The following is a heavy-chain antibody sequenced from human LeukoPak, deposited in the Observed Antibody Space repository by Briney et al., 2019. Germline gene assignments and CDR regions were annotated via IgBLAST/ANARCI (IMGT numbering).Heavy chain of an antibody. CDR3: ARDKGGMVPFDH. V-gene: IGHV3-7*01. Sequence: GGSLRLSCPATGFTFSSYWMSWVRQAPGKGLEWVANINQGGETDYVDSVKGRFTIARDDSKNLLYLQMNSLRPEDTAMYFCARDKGGMVPFDHWGQGTLVTVSS. CDR2: INQGGET. J-gene: IGHJ4*02. D-gene: IGHD3-10*01. CDR1: GFTFSSYW.